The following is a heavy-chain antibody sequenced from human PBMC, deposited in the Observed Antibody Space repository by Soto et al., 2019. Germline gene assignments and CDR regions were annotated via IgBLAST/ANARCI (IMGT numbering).Heavy chain of an antibody. Sequence: QVQLQESGPGLVKPSQTLSLTCTVSGGSISSGGYYWSWIRQHPGKGLEWIGYIYYSGSTYYNPSLKSRVTISVDTSKNQFSLKLSSVTAADTAVYYCAKADIVLVPAAMKYYYYGMDVWGQGTTVTVSS. V-gene: IGHV4-31*03. CDR3: AKADIVLVPAAMKYYYYGMDV. D-gene: IGHD2-2*01. J-gene: IGHJ6*02. CDR2: IYYSGST. CDR1: GGSISSGGYY.